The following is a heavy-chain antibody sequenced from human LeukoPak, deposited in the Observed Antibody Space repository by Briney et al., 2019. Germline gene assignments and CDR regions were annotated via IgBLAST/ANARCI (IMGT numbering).Heavy chain of an antibody. J-gene: IGHJ4*02. CDR2: ISLNGGDT. V-gene: IGHV3-30*04. CDR1: GFTFSSFA. D-gene: IGHD2-2*01. CDR3: ARGSSRAFDY. Sequence: GGSLRLSCAASGFTFSSFAMHWVRQAPGKGLEWVAVISLNGGDTNYAGSVKGRFTISRDNSKNTLYLQMNSLRAEDTAVYFCARGSSRAFDYWGQGTLVTVSS.